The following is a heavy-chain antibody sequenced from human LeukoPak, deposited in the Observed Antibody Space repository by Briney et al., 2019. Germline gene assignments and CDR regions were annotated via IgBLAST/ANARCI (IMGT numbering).Heavy chain of an antibody. D-gene: IGHD3-3*01. CDR2: IYTSGST. J-gene: IGHJ5*02. V-gene: IGHV4-4*07. Sequence: SETLSLTCSVPGSSISSYYWSWIRQPAGKGLEWIGRIYTSGSTNYNPSLKSRVTMSVDTSKNQFSPKLSSVTAADTAVYYCARYDPGRGFDPWGQGTLVTVSS. CDR1: GSSISSYY. CDR3: ARYDPGRGFDP.